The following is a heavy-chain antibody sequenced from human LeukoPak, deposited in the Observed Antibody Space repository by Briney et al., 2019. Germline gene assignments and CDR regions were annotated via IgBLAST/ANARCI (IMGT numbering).Heavy chain of an antibody. Sequence: GASVKVSCKASGYTLTSYGISWVRQAPGQGLEWMGWISGYNGNTNYAQKLQGRVTMTTDTSTSTAYMEVSSLRSEDTAVYYCADSSGWYGGGFDIWGQGTMVTVSS. CDR1: GYTLTSYG. J-gene: IGHJ3*02. CDR3: ADSSGWYGGGFDI. CDR2: ISGYNGNT. D-gene: IGHD6-19*01. V-gene: IGHV1-18*01.